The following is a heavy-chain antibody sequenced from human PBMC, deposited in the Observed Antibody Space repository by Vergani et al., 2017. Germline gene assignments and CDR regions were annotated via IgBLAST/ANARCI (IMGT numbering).Heavy chain of an antibody. CDR3: ARGYCTNSICRGKVDS. CDR2: ISASGSII. D-gene: IGHD2-8*01. V-gene: IGHV3-11*01. Sequence: QVQLVESGGGLVKPGKSLRLSCAASGFRFDDYYMSWIRQAPGKGLEWISFISASGSIIHYIDSVKGRFTISRDNAKNSLYLQMDNLRAEDTAVYYCARGYCTNSICRGKVDSWGQGTLVTVSS. J-gene: IGHJ4*02. CDR1: GFRFDDYY.